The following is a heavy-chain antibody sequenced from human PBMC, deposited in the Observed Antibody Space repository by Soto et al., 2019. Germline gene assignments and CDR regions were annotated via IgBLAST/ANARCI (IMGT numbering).Heavy chain of an antibody. CDR3: ASWAGQSRDFGGSFDY. D-gene: IGHD4-17*01. J-gene: IGHJ4*02. Sequence: GSVKVSFKSSLYTFTRYDIHWVRQPTGKGLASMRWISGYKGNKTYGQKHHGRVTMTTDTSTRTDYMKLRSLKSDDPAVYYWASWAGQSRDFGGSFDYWGQGTRVTVSS. CDR2: ISGYKGNK. CDR1: LYTFTRYD. V-gene: IGHV1-18*01.